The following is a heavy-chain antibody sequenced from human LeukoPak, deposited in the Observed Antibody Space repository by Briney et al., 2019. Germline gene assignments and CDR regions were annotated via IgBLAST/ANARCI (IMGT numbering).Heavy chain of an antibody. CDR3: AGHDLTLIAIDI. CDR1: GFTFSSYG. CDR2: VWYDGSKE. D-gene: IGHD1-14*01. V-gene: IGHV3-33*01. Sequence: PGTSLRLSCAASGFTFSSYGMHWVRQAPGKGLEWVAVVWYDGSKEYYADSVKGRFTISRDNSKNTLYLQMNSLRPEDTAVYYCAGHDLTLIAIDIWGQGTMVTVSS. J-gene: IGHJ3*02.